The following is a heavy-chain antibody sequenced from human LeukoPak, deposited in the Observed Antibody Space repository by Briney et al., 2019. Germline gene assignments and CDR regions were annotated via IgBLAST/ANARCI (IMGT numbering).Heavy chain of an antibody. CDR3: ARLGYCSGGSCPNWFDP. V-gene: IGHV3-48*03. CDR1: GFTFSSYE. CDR2: ISSSGSTI. Sequence: GGSLRLSCAASGFTFSSYEMNWVRQAPGKGLEWVSYISSSGSTIYYADSVKGRFTISRDNAKNSLYLQMNSLRAEDTAVYYCARLGYCSGGSCPNWFDPWGQGTLVTVSS. J-gene: IGHJ5*02. D-gene: IGHD2-15*01.